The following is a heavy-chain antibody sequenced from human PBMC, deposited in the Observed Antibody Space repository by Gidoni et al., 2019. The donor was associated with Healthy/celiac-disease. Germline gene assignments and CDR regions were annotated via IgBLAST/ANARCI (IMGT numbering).Heavy chain of an antibody. D-gene: IGHD3-3*01. J-gene: IGHJ6*04. CDR2: ISSSSSTI. CDR3: ARQAPRSLRFLEHQEMDV. Sequence: EVQLVESGGGLVRPGGSLRLSCAASGFTFSTYSRNWVRQAPGKGLEWVSYISSSSSTIYYADSVKGRFTISRDNAKNSLYLQMNSLRDEDTAVYYCARQAPRSLRFLEHQEMDVWGKGTTVTVSS. CDR1: GFTFSTYS. V-gene: IGHV3-48*02.